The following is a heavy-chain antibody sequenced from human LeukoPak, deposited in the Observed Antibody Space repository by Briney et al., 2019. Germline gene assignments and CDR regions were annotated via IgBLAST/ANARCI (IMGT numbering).Heavy chain of an antibody. Sequence: PSETLSLTCTVSGGSVSSGNYYWSWIRQPPGKGLEWIGYIYYSGSTNYNPSLKSRVTISVDTSKNQFSLKLSSVTAADTAVYYCARVGSSGLELDYWGQGTLVTVST. CDR3: ARVGSSGLELDY. V-gene: IGHV4-61*01. CDR1: GGSVSSGNYY. CDR2: IYYSGST. D-gene: IGHD6-19*01. J-gene: IGHJ4*02.